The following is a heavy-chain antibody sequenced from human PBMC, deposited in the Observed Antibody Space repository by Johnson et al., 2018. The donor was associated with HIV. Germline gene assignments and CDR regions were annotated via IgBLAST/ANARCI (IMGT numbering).Heavy chain of an antibody. CDR2: ISYDGSNK. CDR3: AKRQGGGAFDI. Sequence: QVLLVESGGGVVQPGRSLRLSCAASGFTFSSYAIHWVRQAPGKGLEWVAVISYDGSNKYYADSVKGRFTISRDNSKNTLYLQMNSLRAEDTAVYYCAKRQGGGAFDIWGQGTMVTVSS. D-gene: IGHD2-15*01. V-gene: IGHV3-30-3*02. CDR1: GFTFSSYA. J-gene: IGHJ3*02.